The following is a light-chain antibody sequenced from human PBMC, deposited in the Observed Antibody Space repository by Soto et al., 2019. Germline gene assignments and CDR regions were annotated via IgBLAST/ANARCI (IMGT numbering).Light chain of an antibody. J-gene: IGKJ4*01. CDR2: GAS. CDR1: QSVDSR. Sequence: EVVLTQSPATLSVSPGEVATLSCKASQSVDSRLAWYQQKPGQAPRLLIEGASSRGTDIPARFSGSGSGTEFTLTITSLQSEDFAVYYCQQYSKWPLAFGGGTRVEIK. V-gene: IGKV3-15*01. CDR3: QQYSKWPLA.